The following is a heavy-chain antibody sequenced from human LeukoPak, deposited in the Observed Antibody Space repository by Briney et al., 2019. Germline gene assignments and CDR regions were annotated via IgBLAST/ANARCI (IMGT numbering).Heavy chain of an antibody. Sequence: GGSLRLSCAASGFTFSGYSLNWVRQAPGKGLEWVSSISIGSGYIYYADSVKGRFTISRDNAKTSLYLQMNSLRAEDTAVYYCARDGEGTSLSFFDYWGLGTLVTVSA. CDR2: ISIGSGYI. J-gene: IGHJ4*02. CDR3: ARDGEGTSLSFFDY. CDR1: GFTFSGYS. V-gene: IGHV3-21*01. D-gene: IGHD3-10*01.